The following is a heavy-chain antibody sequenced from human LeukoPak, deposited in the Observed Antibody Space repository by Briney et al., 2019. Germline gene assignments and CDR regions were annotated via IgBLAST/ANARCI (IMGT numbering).Heavy chain of an antibody. CDR3: ATDHQTPTYYYDSSTANPLGY. J-gene: IGHJ4*02. V-gene: IGHV1-24*01. Sequence: ASVKVSCKVSGYTLTELSMHWVRQALGKGLEWMGGFDPEDGETIYAQKFQGRVTMTEDTSTDTAYMELSSLRSEDTAVYYCATDHQTPTYYYDSSTANPLGYWGQGTLVTVSS. CDR2: FDPEDGET. D-gene: IGHD3-22*01. CDR1: GYTLTELS.